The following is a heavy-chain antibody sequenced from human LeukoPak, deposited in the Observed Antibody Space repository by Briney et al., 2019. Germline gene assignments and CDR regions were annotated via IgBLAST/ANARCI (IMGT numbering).Heavy chain of an antibody. V-gene: IGHV4-39*01. CDR2: IYYSGST. D-gene: IGHD5-12*01. J-gene: IGHJ4*02. CDR1: GGSISSSSYY. CDR3: ARAPQGKRGYRLKYFDY. Sequence: TSETLSLTCTVSGGSISSSSYYWGWIRQPPGKGLEWIGSIYYSGSTYHNPSLKSRVTISVDTSKNQFSLKLSSVTAADTAVYYCARAPQGKRGYRLKYFDYWGQGTLVTVSS.